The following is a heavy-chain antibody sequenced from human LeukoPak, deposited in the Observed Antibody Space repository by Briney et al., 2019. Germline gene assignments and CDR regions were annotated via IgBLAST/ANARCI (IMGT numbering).Heavy chain of an antibody. Sequence: PGGSLRLSCSASGFIFSPYAMHWVRQAPGRGLEWVSYISNSGTTINYADSVKGRFTISRDNAKKSLYLQMNTLRAEDTAVYYCARGGAARPDYWGQGTLVTVSS. V-gene: IGHV3-48*01. CDR2: ISNSGTTI. D-gene: IGHD6-6*01. J-gene: IGHJ4*02. CDR1: GFIFSPYA. CDR3: ARGGAARPDY.